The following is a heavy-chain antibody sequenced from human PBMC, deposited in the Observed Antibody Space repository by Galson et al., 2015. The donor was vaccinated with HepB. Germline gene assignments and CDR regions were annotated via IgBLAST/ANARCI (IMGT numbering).Heavy chain of an antibody. V-gene: IGHV5-51*03. Sequence: QFGAEVKKPGDSLKISCKTSGFDFPTHWIAWVRQRPGKGLEWMGIIFPGDSDSIYSPSFEGQVTMSVDKSISTAYLHWGSLKASDTAVYYCARPQPTVVSPADTLDVWGQGTMVIVSS. J-gene: IGHJ3*01. CDR2: IFPGDSDS. D-gene: IGHD3-22*01. CDR1: GFDFPTHW. CDR3: ARPQPTVVSPADTLDV.